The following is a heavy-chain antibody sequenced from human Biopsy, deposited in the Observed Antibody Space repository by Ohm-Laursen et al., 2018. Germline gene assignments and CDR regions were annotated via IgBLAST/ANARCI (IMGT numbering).Heavy chain of an antibody. D-gene: IGHD3-22*01. J-gene: IGHJ5*02. CDR2: IFYRGST. CDR1: GGSISNNNYY. V-gene: IGHV4-39*01. Sequence: SDTLSLTCTVSGGSISNNNYYWGWIRQPPGKGLEWIGSIFYRGSTHYKPSLKSRVNISADTSKNQLSLKLNSVTAADTAVYYCARDYDTSGYYYVSWGQGTLVTVSS. CDR3: ARDYDTSGYYYVS.